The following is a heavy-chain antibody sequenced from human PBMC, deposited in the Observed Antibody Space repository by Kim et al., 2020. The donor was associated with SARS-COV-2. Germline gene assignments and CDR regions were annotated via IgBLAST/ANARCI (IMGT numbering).Heavy chain of an antibody. Sequence: SVKVSCKASGGTFSSYAISWVRQAPGQGLEWMGGIIPIFGTANYAQKFQGRVTITADESTSTAYMELSSLRSEDTAVYYCARGGGYCSGGSCYFFDYWGQGTLVTVSS. CDR3: ARGGGYCSGGSCYFFDY. CDR2: IIPIFGTA. D-gene: IGHD2-15*01. CDR1: GGTFSSYA. J-gene: IGHJ4*02. V-gene: IGHV1-69*13.